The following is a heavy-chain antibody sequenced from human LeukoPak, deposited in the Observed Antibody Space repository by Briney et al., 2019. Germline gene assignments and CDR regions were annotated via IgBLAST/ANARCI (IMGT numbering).Heavy chain of an antibody. D-gene: IGHD3-22*01. V-gene: IGHV3-21*01. J-gene: IGHJ4*02. CDR2: ISSSSSYI. CDR3: ARAPKRGWSDSSGYLGYYFDC. CDR1: GFTFSSYR. Sequence: GGSLRLSCAASGFTFSSYRMNWVRQAPGKGLEWVSSISSSSSYIYYADSVKGRFTISRDNAKNSLYLQMNSLRDEDTAVYYCARAPKRGWSDSSGYLGYYFDCWGQGTLVTVSS.